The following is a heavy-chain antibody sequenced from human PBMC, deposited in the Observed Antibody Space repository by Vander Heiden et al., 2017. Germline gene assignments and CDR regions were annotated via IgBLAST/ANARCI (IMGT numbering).Heavy chain of an antibody. J-gene: IGHJ4*02. CDR1: GFPFGRYG. Sequence: QVQLVESGGGVVQPGRSLRLSCAASGFPFGRYGMHWVRQAPGKGLEWVAVIWYDGSNKYYADSVKGRFTISRDNSKNTLYLQMNSLRAEDTAVYYCARIYYYDSSGYPDYWGQGTLVTVSS. CDR2: IWYDGSNK. V-gene: IGHV3-33*01. CDR3: ARIYYYDSSGYPDY. D-gene: IGHD3-22*01.